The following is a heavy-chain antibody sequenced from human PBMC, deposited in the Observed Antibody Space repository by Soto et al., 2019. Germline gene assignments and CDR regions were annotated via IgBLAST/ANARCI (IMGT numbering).Heavy chain of an antibody. CDR3: ARLVDDGWKDVFDY. V-gene: IGHV5-51*01. D-gene: IGHD1-1*01. CDR1: EYSFTSYW. J-gene: IGHJ4*02. CDR2: IYPGDSDT. Sequence: PGQPMKISCNGFEYSFTSYWIGRVSKMTGKGLEWMGIIYPGDSDTRYSPSFQGQVTISADKSISTAYLQWSSLKASDTAMYYCARLVDDGWKDVFDYLGQGNLVTVSS.